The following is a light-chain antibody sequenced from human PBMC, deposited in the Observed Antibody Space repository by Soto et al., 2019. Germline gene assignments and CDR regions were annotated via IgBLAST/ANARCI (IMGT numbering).Light chain of an antibody. V-gene: IGKV1-5*03. CDR1: QTISSW. J-gene: IGKJ5*01. Sequence: DMPMTQFPCTLSEYEGNRVTITCRASQTISSWLAWYQQKPGKAPKLLIYKASTLKSGVPSRFSGSGSGTEFTLTISSLQPDDFATYYCQHYNSYSEAFGQGTRLEI. CDR3: QHYNSYSEA. CDR2: KAS.